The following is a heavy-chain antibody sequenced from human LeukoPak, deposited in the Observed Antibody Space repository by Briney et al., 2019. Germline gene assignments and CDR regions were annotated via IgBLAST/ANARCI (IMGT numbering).Heavy chain of an antibody. CDR1: GYSLTGYY. Sequence: ASVKVSCKASGYSLTGYYIHWVRQAPGQGLEWMGLINPSGGGTSYPQKFQGRVTMTRDTSTSTVYMELSSPRSEDTAVYYCARVRSGSYDYWGQGTLLTVSS. J-gene: IGHJ4*02. CDR2: INPSGGGT. D-gene: IGHD3-22*01. CDR3: ARVRSGSYDY. V-gene: IGHV1-46*01.